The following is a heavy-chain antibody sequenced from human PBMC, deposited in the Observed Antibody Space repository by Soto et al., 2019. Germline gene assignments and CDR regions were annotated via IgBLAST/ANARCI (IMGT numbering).Heavy chain of an antibody. V-gene: IGHV3-23*01. J-gene: IGHJ4*02. CDR2: ISGSGGST. CDR3: AYSSTPFDY. CDR1: GFTFSNYW. Sequence: GGSLRLSCAASGFTFSNYWMNWVRQAPGKGLEWVSAISGSGGSTYYADSVKGRFTISRDNSKNTLYLQMNSLRAEDTAVYYCAYSSTPFDYWGQGTLVTVSS. D-gene: IGHD6-13*01.